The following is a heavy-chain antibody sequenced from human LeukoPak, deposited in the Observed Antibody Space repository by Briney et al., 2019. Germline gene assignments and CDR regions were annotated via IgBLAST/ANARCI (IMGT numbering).Heavy chain of an antibody. V-gene: IGHV1-69*04. CDR3: ARDPQTIVVVPAAPPYYYYYGMDV. D-gene: IGHD2-2*01. CDR1: GGTFSSYA. CDR2: IIPILGIA. Sequence: GASVKVSCKASGGTFSSYAISWVRQAPGQGLEWMGRIIPILGIANCAQKFQGRVTITADKSTSTAYMELSSLRSEDTAVYYCARDPQTIVVVPAAPPYYYYYGMDVWGQGTTVTVSS. J-gene: IGHJ6*02.